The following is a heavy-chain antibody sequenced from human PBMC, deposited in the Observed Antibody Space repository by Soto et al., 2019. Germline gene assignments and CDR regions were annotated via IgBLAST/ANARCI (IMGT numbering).Heavy chain of an antibody. J-gene: IGHJ4*02. CDR2: IYYSGST. D-gene: IGHD5-18*01. V-gene: IGHV4-59*08. CDR3: ARLTVAMAFDY. CDR1: GGSISSYY. Sequence: SEALSLTCTVSGGSISSYYWRWFRQPPGKGLEWIGYIYYSGSTNYNPSLKSRVTISVDTSKNQFSLKLSSVTAADTAVCYCARLTVAMAFDYWGQGTLVTSPQ.